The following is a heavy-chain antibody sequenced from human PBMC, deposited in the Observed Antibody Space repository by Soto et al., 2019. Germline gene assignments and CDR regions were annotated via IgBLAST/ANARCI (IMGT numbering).Heavy chain of an antibody. D-gene: IGHD2-15*01. CDR2: MNPNSGNT. CDR3: AGAARGCSGGSCYLYYYYYGMDV. CDR1: GYTFTSYD. V-gene: IGHV1-8*01. J-gene: IGHJ6*02. Sequence: QVQLVQSGAEVKKPGASVKVSCKASGYTFTSYDINWVRQATGQGLEWMGWMNPNSGNTGYAQKFQGRVTMTRNTSIRTAYMELSSMRSEDTAVYYCAGAARGCSGGSCYLYYYYYGMDVWGQGTTVTVSS.